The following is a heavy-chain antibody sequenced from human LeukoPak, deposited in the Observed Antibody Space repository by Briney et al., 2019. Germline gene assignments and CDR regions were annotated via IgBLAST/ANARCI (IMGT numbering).Heavy chain of an antibody. V-gene: IGHV1-2*02. CDR2: INPNSGGT. J-gene: IGHJ3*02. D-gene: IGHD5-24*01. CDR1: GYTFTGYY. Sequence: ASVKVSCKASGYTFTGYYMHWVRQAPGQGLEWMGWINPNSGGTNYAQKFQGRVTMTRDTSISTAYMELSRLRSDDTAVYYCARISGGQLSSDAFDIWGQGTMVNVSS. CDR3: ARISGGQLSSDAFDI.